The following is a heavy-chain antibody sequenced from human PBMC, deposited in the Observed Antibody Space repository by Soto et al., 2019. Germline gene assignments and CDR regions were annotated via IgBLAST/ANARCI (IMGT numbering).Heavy chain of an antibody. CDR2: IYYSGNT. J-gene: IGHJ3*02. CDR3: ARGAADYGDAFDI. Sequence: QVQLQESGPGLVKPSQTLSLTCTVSGGSTSRGGYYWTWIRQHPVRGLEWIAYIYYSGNTFYNPSLKRRLTLSLDTPKNQFSLNLTSVTAADTAVYYCARGAADYGDAFDIWGQGTMVTVSS. CDR1: GGSTSRGGYY. D-gene: IGHD4-17*01. V-gene: IGHV4-31*03.